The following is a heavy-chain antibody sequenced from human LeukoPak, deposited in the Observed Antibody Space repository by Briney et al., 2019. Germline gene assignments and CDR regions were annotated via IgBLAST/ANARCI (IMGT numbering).Heavy chain of an antibody. CDR3: ARDGYSFGHDFDY. CDR1: GFTFSSYA. D-gene: IGHD5-18*01. CDR2: ISGSGGST. V-gene: IGHV3-23*01. J-gene: IGHJ4*02. Sequence: GGSLRLSCAASGFTFSSYAMSWVRQAPGKGLEWVSAISGSGGSTYYADSVKGRFTIPRDNSKNTLYLQMNSLRAEDTAVYYCARDGYSFGHDFDYWGQGTLVTVSS.